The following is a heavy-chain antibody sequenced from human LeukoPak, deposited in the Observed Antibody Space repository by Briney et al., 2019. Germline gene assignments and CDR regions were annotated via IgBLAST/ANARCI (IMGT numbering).Heavy chain of an antibody. CDR3: ARADYYDSSGYYLPLDAFDI. V-gene: IGHV1-18*01. J-gene: IGHJ3*02. Sequence: GASVKVSCKASGYTFTSYGVTWVRQAPGQGLEWMGWISAYNGNTNYAQKLQGRVTMTTDTSTSTAYMELRSLRSDDTAVYYCARADYYDSSGYYLPLDAFDIWGQGTMVTVSS. CDR2: ISAYNGNT. D-gene: IGHD3-22*01. CDR1: GYTFTSYG.